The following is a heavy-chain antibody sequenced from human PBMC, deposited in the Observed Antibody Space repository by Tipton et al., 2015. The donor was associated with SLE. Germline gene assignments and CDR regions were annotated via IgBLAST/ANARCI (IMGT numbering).Heavy chain of an antibody. CDR2: INHSGST. D-gene: IGHD3-10*01. Sequence: TLSLTCTVSGYSISSGYYWGWIRQPPGKGLEWIGSINHSGSTNYNPSLKSRVTISVDTSKNQFSLKLSSVTAADTAVYYCARGPMVDYWGQGTLVTVSS. V-gene: IGHV4-38-2*02. CDR3: ARGPMVDY. J-gene: IGHJ4*02. CDR1: GYSISSGYY.